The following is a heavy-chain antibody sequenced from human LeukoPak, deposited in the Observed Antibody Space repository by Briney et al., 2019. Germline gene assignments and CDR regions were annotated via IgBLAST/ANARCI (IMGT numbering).Heavy chain of an antibody. Sequence: GGSLRLSCAASGFTFSSYAMSWVRQAPGKGLEWVSAISGSGGSTYYADSVKGRFTISRDNSKNTLYLQMNSLRAEDTAVYYCAKVFIVVVPAAIDPFDYWGQGTLVTVS. CDR1: GFTFSSYA. D-gene: IGHD2-2*02. CDR2: ISGSGGST. J-gene: IGHJ4*02. V-gene: IGHV3-23*01. CDR3: AKVFIVVVPAAIDPFDY.